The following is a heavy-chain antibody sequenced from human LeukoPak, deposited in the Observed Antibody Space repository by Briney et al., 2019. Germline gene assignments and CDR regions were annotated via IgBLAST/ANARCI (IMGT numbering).Heavy chain of an antibody. D-gene: IGHD3-22*01. CDR1: GFTFSSYA. CDR3: AKLVSTWGYDSRQPRDY. J-gene: IGHJ4*02. Sequence: PGGSLRLSCAASGFTFSSYAMSWVRQAPGKGLEWVSAISGSGGSTYYADSVKGRFTISRDNSKNTLYLQMNSLRAEDTAVYYCAKLVSTWGYDSRQPRDYWGQGTLVTVSS. V-gene: IGHV3-23*01. CDR2: ISGSGGST.